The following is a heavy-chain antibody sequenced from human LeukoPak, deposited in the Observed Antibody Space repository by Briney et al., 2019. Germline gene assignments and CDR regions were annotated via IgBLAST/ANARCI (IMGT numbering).Heavy chain of an antibody. CDR1: GDSVSSNRGA. J-gene: IGHJ6*01. D-gene: IGHD6-6*01. CDR3: ARQNSTSSDPYYYYGLDV. CDR2: TYYRSKWHN. V-gene: IGHV6-1*01. Sequence: SQTLSLTCAISGDSVSSNRGAWNWIRLSPSGGLEWLGRTYYRSKWHNDYAVSMRGRISINPDTSRNQFYLQLNSVTPEDTAVYYCARQNSTSSDPYYYYGLDVWGQGRSVTVSS.